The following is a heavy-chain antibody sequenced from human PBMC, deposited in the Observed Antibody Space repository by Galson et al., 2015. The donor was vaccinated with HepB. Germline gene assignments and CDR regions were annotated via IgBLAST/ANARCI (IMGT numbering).Heavy chain of an antibody. CDR2: ISGSVGGT. D-gene: IGHD3-16*01. CDR1: GFTFKNYA. J-gene: IGHJ3*02. V-gene: IGHV3-23*01. Sequence: SLRLSCAASGFTFKNYAMFWVRQSPGKGLDWVSGISGSVGGTEYADSVKGRFTVSRDNPSNVLYLHMGSLRVEDTAVYFCAREAKDDYNLGRDAFDIWGHGTMVTVSS. CDR3: AREAKDDYNLGRDAFDI.